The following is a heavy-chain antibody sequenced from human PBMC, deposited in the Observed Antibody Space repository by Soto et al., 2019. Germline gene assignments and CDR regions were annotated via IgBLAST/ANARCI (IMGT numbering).Heavy chain of an antibody. J-gene: IGHJ3*02. CDR3: ARLGRTYYYDSSGTTAFDI. CDR2: INPSGGST. CDR1: GYTFTSYY. D-gene: IGHD3-22*01. V-gene: IGHV1-46*01. Sequence: AASVKVSCKASGYTFTSYYMHWVRQAPGQGLEWMGIINPSGGSTSYAQKFQGRVTMTRDTSMSTVYMELSSLRSEDTAVYYCARLGRTYYYDSSGTTAFDIWGQGTMVTVSS.